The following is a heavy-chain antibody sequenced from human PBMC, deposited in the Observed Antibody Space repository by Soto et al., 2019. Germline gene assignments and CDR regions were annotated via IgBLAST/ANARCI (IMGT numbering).Heavy chain of an antibody. CDR1: GYTFTSYG. J-gene: IGHJ6*02. CDR2: ISAYSGNT. Sequence: ASVKVSCKASGYTFTSYGISWVRQAPGQGLEWMGWISAYSGNTNYAQKLQGRVTMTTDTSTSTAYMELRSLRSDDTAVYYCARDYPTPITIFGVVIQDYYYGMDVWGQGTTVTVSS. D-gene: IGHD3-3*01. CDR3: ARDYPTPITIFGVVIQDYYYGMDV. V-gene: IGHV1-18*01.